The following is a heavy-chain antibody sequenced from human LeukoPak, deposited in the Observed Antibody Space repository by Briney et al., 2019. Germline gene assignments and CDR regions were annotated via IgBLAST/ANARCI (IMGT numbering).Heavy chain of an antibody. J-gene: IGHJ5*02. V-gene: IGHV1-2*02. CDR3: ARDEYRLLRFDP. Sequence: GASVTVSYKASGYTFTVYYIHWVGQAPGQGGEGMGWINPNSGGTNYTQKFQGRVIITRDTSISTAYMELSRLRSDDTAVYYCARDEYRLLRFDPWGQGTLVTVSS. D-gene: IGHD2-2*01. CDR2: INPNSGGT. CDR1: GYTFTVYY.